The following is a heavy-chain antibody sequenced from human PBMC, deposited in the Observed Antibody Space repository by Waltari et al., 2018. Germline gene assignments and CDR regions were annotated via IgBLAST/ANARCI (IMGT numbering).Heavy chain of an antibody. J-gene: IGHJ4*02. CDR2: IYYSGST. D-gene: IGHD1-1*01. CDR3: ARSPSSRNPTRFDY. CDR1: GGSISSYY. Sequence: QVQLQESGPGLVKPSETLSLTCTVSGGSISSYYWSWIRQPPGKGLEWIGYIYYSGSTNYNPSLKSRVTISVDTSKNQFSLKLSSVTAADTAVYYCARSPSSRNPTRFDYWGQGTLVTVSS. V-gene: IGHV4-59*01.